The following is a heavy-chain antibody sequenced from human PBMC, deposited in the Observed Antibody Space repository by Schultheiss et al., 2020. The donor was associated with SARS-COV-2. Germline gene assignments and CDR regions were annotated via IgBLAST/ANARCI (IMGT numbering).Heavy chain of an antibody. J-gene: IGHJ4*02. V-gene: IGHV4-34*01. CDR2: INHSGST. D-gene: IGHD6-13*01. CDR1: GGSFSGYY. CDR3: ARLGGTYSSSWYDY. Sequence: SETLSLTCAVYGGSFSGYYWSWIRQPPGKGLEWIGEINHSGSTNYNPSLKSRVTISVDTSKNQFSLKLSSVTAADTAVYYCARLGGTYSSSWYDYWGQGTLVTVSS.